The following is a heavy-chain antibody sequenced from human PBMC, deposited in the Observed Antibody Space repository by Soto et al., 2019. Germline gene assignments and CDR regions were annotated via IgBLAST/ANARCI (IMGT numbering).Heavy chain of an antibody. CDR2: ISVYNGHT. CDR3: ARCAFGDYVTPLDH. J-gene: IGHJ4*02. V-gene: IGHV1-18*01. CDR1: GYTFSSYG. Sequence: QVHLMQSGAEVKSPGASVRVSCKASGYTFSSYGVSWVRQAPGQGLEFMGWISVYNGHTNYAQKFQGRVTMTTDTSTSTVDMELRSLRSAETAVYFFARCAFGDYVTPLDHRGQGTLVTVS. D-gene: IGHD4-17*01.